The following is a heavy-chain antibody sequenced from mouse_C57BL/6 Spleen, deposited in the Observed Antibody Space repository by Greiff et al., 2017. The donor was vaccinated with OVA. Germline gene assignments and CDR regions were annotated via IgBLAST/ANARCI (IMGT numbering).Heavy chain of an antibody. CDR2: INPNNGGT. D-gene: IGHD1-1*01. V-gene: IGHV1-26*01. J-gene: IGHJ1*03. CDR3: ASPYYYGRRDWYFDV. Sequence: VQLQQSGPELVKPGASVKISCKASGYTFTDYYMNWVKQSHGKSLEWIGDINPNNGGTSYNQKFKGKATLTVDKSSSTAYMELRSLTSEDSAVYYCASPYYYGRRDWYFDVWGTGTTVTVSS. CDR1: GYTFTDYY.